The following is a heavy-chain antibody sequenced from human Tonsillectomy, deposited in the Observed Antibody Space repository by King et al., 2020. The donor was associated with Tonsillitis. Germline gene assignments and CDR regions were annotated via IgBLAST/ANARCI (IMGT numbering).Heavy chain of an antibody. Sequence: QLVQSGGGLVQPGGSLRLSCAASGFTFNTFAMSWVRQAPGKGPEWVSGISASGGSTYSADSVKGRFTISRDNSEHTLFLQMNSLRAEDTAVYYCAKHIAAVTYSMDVWGKGTTVIVSS. J-gene: IGHJ6*03. V-gene: IGHV3-23*04. CDR3: AKHIAAVTYSMDV. D-gene: IGHD6-13*01. CDR1: GFTFNTFA. CDR2: ISASGGST.